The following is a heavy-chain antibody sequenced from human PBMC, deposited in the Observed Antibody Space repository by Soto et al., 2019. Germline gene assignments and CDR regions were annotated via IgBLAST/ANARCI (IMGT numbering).Heavy chain of an antibody. Sequence: GGSLRLSCAASGFTFSSYGMHWVRQAPGKGLEWVAVIWYDGSNKYYADSVKGRFTISRDNSKNTLYLQMNSLRAEDTAVYYWARDGSRGGIDFLGQGTLVTVSS. V-gene: IGHV3-33*01. J-gene: IGHJ4*01. CDR3: ARDGSRGGIDF. CDR2: IWYDGSNK. CDR1: GFTFSSYG. D-gene: IGHD6-19*01.